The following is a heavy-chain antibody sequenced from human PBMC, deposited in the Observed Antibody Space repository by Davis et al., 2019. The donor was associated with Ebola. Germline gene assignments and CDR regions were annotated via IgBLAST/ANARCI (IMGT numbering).Heavy chain of an antibody. V-gene: IGHV3-23*01. CDR3: ARGLRFPPTLFHFMDV. Sequence: GESLKISCVGPGFTFNSFAMAWVRQAPGKGLEWVSTVGGGGGRTDYAESVKGRFTVSRDNSRNTVYLQMSSLRVEDTAVYYCARGLRFPPTLFHFMDVWGRGTTVIVSS. D-gene: IGHD2/OR15-2a*01. J-gene: IGHJ6*04. CDR1: GFTFNSFA. CDR2: VGGGGGRT.